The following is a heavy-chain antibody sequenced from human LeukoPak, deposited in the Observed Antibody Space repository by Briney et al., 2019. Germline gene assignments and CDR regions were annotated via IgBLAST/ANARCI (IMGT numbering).Heavy chain of an antibody. CDR1: GFIFDNYA. V-gene: IGHV3-43*02. CDR3: ARESDTSGLYDY. J-gene: IGHJ4*02. Sequence: PGGSLRLSCAAPGFIFDNYAIHWVRQAPGKGLEWVSLISGDGGSTFYADSVRGRFTISRDNTRKSLSLQMSSLRSEDTALYYCARESDTSGLYDYWGQGTLVTVSS. CDR2: ISGDGGST. D-gene: IGHD6-19*01.